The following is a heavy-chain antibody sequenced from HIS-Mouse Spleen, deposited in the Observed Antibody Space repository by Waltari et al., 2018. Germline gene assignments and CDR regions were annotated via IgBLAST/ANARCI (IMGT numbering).Heavy chain of an antibody. V-gene: IGHV4-34*01. CDR1: GWSFSGYY. J-gene: IGHJ4*02. CDR3: ARDYSNYLYYFDY. CDR2: INHSGST. Sequence: QVQLQQWGAGLLKPSETLSLTCAVYGWSFSGYYWRGIRQPPGKGLEWIGEINHSGSTNYNPSLKSRVTTSVDTSKNQFSLKLSSVTAADTAVYYCARDYSNYLYYFDYWGQGTLVTVSS. D-gene: IGHD4-4*01.